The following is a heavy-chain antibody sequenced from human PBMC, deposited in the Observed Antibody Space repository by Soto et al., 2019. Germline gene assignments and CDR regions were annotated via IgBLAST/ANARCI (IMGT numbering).Heavy chain of an antibody. D-gene: IGHD5-12*01. V-gene: IGHV3-33*01. Sequence: QVQLVESGGGVVQPGRSLRLSCAASGFIFSSYGMHWVRQIPGKGLKWVAVIWFDGSKQFYADSVKGRFTISRDNSKNTLYLQMNSLRAEDTAVYYCARDQPTLLGYSGYDSGYGMDVWGQGTTVTVSS. CDR2: IWFDGSKQ. CDR1: GFIFSSYG. J-gene: IGHJ6*02. CDR3: ARDQPTLLGYSGYDSGYGMDV.